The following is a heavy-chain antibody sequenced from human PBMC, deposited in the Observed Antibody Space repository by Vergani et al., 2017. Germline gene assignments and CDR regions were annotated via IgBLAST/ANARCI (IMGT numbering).Heavy chain of an antibody. D-gene: IGHD2-2*02. CDR3: VGDRGLCAGGRCYTEAWDY. V-gene: IGHV3-30-3*01. CDR1: GFALNRHA. Sequence: QVQLVESGGGVVQPGTSLRLSCVVSGFALNRHAMYWVRQAPGKGLEWVVGISFDGPNEYYPYLVKGRFNISRDIAKNTLYLQVRSLRLEDTGVYHCVGDRGLCAGGRCYTEAWDYWGQGTPVTVSS. CDR2: ISFDGPNE. J-gene: IGHJ4*02.